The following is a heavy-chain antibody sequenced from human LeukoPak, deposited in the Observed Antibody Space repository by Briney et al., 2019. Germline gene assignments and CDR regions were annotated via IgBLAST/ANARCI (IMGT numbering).Heavy chain of an antibody. CDR1: GGSFSGYY. CDR3: ARAPGRYGGELRREYYYYMDV. CDR2: INHSGST. D-gene: IGHD2-21*01. J-gene: IGHJ6*03. V-gene: IGHV4-34*01. Sequence: SETLSLTCAVYGGSFSGYYWSWIRQPPGKGLEWIGEINHSGSTNYNPSLKSRVTISVDTSKNQFSLKLSSVTAADTAVYYCARAPGRYGGELRREYYYYMDVWGKGTTVTVSS.